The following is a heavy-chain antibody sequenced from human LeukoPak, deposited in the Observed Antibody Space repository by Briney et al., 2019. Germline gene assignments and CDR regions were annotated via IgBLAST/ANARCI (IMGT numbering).Heavy chain of an antibody. V-gene: IGHV1-8*02. D-gene: IGHD3-3*01. Sequence: ASVKVSCKASGYTFTGYYMHWVRQAPGQGLEWMGWMNPNSGNTGYAQKFQGRVTMTRNTSISTAYMELSSLRSEDTAVYYCARDPTGFWSGYYRSLSFDYWGQGTLVTVSS. CDR3: ARDPTGFWSGYYRSLSFDY. CDR2: MNPNSGNT. J-gene: IGHJ4*02. CDR1: GYTFTGYY.